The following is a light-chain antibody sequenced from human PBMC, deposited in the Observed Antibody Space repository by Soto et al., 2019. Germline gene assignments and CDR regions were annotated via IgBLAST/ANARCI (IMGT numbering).Light chain of an antibody. J-gene: IGKJ3*01. Sequence: DIQMTQSPSTLSASIGDRVTITCRASQTINGWLAWYQQKPGKASKLLIHKTSSLERGVPSRFSGNGSETEFTLTISSLQPDDFATYYCQQYKTTFGPGTKVDI. CDR1: QTINGW. V-gene: IGKV1-5*03. CDR2: KTS. CDR3: QQYKTT.